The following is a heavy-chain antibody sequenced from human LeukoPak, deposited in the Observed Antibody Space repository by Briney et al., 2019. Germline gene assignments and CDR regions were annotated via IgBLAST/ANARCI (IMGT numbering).Heavy chain of an antibody. Sequence: PGGSLRLSCAASGFTFSSYAMSWVRQAPGKGLEWVSAISGSGGSTYYADSVKGRFTISRDNSKYTLYLQMNSLRAEDTAVYYCAKDQGYYYDSSGYSYDAFDIRGQGTMVTVSS. CDR1: GFTFSSYA. CDR3: AKDQGYYYDSSGYSYDAFDI. D-gene: IGHD3-22*01. V-gene: IGHV3-23*01. J-gene: IGHJ3*02. CDR2: ISGSGGST.